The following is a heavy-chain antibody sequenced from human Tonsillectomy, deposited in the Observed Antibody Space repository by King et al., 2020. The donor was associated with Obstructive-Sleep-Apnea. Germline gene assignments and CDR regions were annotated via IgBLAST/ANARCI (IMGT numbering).Heavy chain of an antibody. CDR3: ARNDMITFGGPMIDY. CDR2: IRYDGSDK. V-gene: IGHV3-30*02. D-gene: IGHD3-16*01. Sequence: VQLVESGGGVVQPGGSLRLSCAASGFTFSSYDIHWVRQTPGKGLEWVAFIRYDGSDKYYADSVQGRFTISRDNSKNTLYLQLNSLGAEDTAVYYCARNDMITFGGPMIDYWGQGTLVTVSS. CDR1: GFTFSSYD. J-gene: IGHJ4*02.